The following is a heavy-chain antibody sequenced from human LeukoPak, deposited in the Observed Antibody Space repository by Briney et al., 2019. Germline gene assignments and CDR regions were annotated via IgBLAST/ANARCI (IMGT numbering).Heavy chain of an antibody. Sequence: GGSLRLSCAASGFTFSSYWMRWVGQAPGKGLEWVANINKDGGEKYYVDSVKGRFTISRDNAKNSLYLQMNSLRADDTAVYYCARDQGPSDYWGQGTLVTVSS. CDR1: GFTFSSYW. CDR3: ARDQGPSDY. V-gene: IGHV3-7*03. J-gene: IGHJ4*02. CDR2: INKDGGEK.